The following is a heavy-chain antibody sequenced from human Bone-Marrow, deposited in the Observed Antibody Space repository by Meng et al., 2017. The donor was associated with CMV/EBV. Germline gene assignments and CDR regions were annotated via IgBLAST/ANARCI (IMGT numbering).Heavy chain of an antibody. CDR3: AKDIMDV. CDR2: ISSSSSYI. J-gene: IGHJ6*02. Sequence: GESLKISCAASGFTFSSYSMNWVRQAPGKGLEWVSSISSSSSYIYYADSVKGRFTISRDNAKNSLYLQMNSLRAEDTAVYYCAKDIMDVWGQGTTVTFSS. V-gene: IGHV3-21*01. CDR1: GFTFSSYS.